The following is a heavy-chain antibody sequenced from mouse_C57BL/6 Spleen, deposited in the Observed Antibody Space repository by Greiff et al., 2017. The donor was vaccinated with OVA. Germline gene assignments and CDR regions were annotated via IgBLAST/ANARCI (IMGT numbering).Heavy chain of an antibody. Sequence: EVKLVESGGDLVKPGGSLKLSCAASGFTFSSYGMSWVRQTPDKRLEWVATISSGGSYTYYPDSVKGRFTISRDNAKNTLYLQMSSLKSEDTAMYYCARQGYGSSLYYYAMDYWGQGTSVTVSS. CDR3: ARQGYGSSLYYYAMDY. D-gene: IGHD1-1*01. J-gene: IGHJ4*01. CDR2: ISSGGSYT. V-gene: IGHV5-6*01. CDR1: GFTFSSYG.